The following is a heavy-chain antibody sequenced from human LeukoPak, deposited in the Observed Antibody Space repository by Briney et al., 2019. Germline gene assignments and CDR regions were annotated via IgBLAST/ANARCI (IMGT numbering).Heavy chain of an antibody. V-gene: IGHV4-59*12. Sequence: SETLSLTCTGSGGSISSYYWSWIRQPPGKGLEWIGYIYYSGSTYYNPSLKGRITISVDTSKNQFSLRLSSVTSTDTAVYYCARERRWLQGPPDYWGQGTLVTVSS. J-gene: IGHJ4*02. CDR3: ARERRWLQGPPDY. CDR1: GGSISSYY. CDR2: IYYSGST. D-gene: IGHD5-24*01.